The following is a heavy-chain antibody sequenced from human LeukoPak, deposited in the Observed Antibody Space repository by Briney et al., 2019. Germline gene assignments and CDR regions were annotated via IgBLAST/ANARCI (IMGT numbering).Heavy chain of an antibody. V-gene: IGHV4-39*07. CDR2: IYYNGST. Sequence: SETLSLTCSVSGGSISSSFHYWGWIRQPPGKGLEWIRSIYYNGSTYYNPSLKSRVTISVDTSKNQLSLKLSSVTAADTAVYYCARGGRLGSFDYWGQGALVTVSS. D-gene: IGHD3-9*01. CDR3: ARGGRLGSFDY. J-gene: IGHJ4*02. CDR1: GGSISSSFHY.